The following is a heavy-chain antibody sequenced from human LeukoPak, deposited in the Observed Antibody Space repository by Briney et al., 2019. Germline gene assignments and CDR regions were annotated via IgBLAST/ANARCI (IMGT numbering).Heavy chain of an antibody. J-gene: IGHJ4*02. V-gene: IGHV1-2*02. CDR1: GFTFSDHY. CDR2: IKPDSVAT. Sequence: ASLKVSCKTSGFTFSDHYMHWLRHAPGQGLEWMGWIKPDSVATNYAQKFQGRFTMTRDMSISTVYMELSSLTSDDTAMHWCARDHDYGPDYWGQGTLVTVSA. CDR3: ARDHDYGPDY. D-gene: IGHD4/OR15-4a*01.